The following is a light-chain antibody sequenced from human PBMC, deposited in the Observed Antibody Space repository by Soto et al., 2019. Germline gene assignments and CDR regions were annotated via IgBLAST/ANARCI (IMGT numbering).Light chain of an antibody. CDR3: QQLFDSPIT. CDR1: QGISSY. Sequence: AIRMTQSPSSLSASTGDRVTITCRASQGISSYLAWYQVKPGKAPKLLIYAASTLESGVPSRFSATVSGTEFSLTITSLQPEDFATYYCQQLFDSPITFGQGTRLEI. J-gene: IGKJ5*01. V-gene: IGKV1-8*01. CDR2: AAS.